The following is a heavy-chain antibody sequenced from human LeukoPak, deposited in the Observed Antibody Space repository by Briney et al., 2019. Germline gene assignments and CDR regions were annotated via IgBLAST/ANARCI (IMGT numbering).Heavy chain of an antibody. CDR2: IYYSGST. CDR3: ARPGYYYDSSGYSNWFDP. J-gene: IGHJ5*02. V-gene: IGHV4-39*01. CDR1: GVSVSSGSYY. Sequence: PSETLSLTCSVSGVSVSSGSYYWSWIRQPPGKGLEWIGDIYYSGSTYYNPSLKSRVTISVDTSKNQFSLKLSSVTAADTAVYYCARPGYYYDSSGYSNWFDPWGQGTLVTVSS. D-gene: IGHD3-22*01.